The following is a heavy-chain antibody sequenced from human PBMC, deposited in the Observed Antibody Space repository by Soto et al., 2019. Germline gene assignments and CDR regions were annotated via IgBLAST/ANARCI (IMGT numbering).Heavy chain of an antibody. CDR3: ARDAIVLVPAAIGWFDP. D-gene: IGHD2-2*01. V-gene: IGHV1-18*01. CDR1: GYTFTSYG. J-gene: IGHJ5*02. Sequence: QVQLVQSGAEVKKPGASVKVSCKASGYTFTSYGISWVRQAPGQGLEWMGWISAYNGNTNYAQKLQGRVTMTTDTSTSTAYMELRRLRSDDTAVYYCARDAIVLVPAAIGWFDPWGQGTLVTVSS. CDR2: ISAYNGNT.